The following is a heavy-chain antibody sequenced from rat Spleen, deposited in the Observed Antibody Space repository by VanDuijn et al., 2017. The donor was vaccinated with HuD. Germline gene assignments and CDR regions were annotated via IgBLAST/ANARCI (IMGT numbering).Heavy chain of an antibody. D-gene: IGHD1-2*01. CDR2: ICYDGGST. V-gene: IGHV5-20*01. Sequence: EVQLVESGGGLVQPGRSLKLSCAASGFTFSDYYMAWVRQAPTKGLEWVASICYDGGSTYYQDSVKGRFTISRDNAKSSLYLQMDSLRSEDTATYYCTRHIEQLYSLWYFDFWCPGTMVTVSS. J-gene: IGHJ1*01. CDR1: GFTFSDYY. CDR3: TRHIEQLYSLWYFDF.